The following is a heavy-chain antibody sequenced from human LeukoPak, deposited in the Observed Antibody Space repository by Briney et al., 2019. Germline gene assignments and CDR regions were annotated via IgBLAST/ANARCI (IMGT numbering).Heavy chain of an antibody. Sequence: PSETLSLTCTVSGGSISSYYWSWIRQPPGKGLEWIGYIYYSGSTNYNPSLKSRVTISVDTSKNQFSLKLSSVTAADTAVYYCASTLFGIGYDSSGYYYHWGQGTLVTVSS. CDR3: ASTLFGIGYDSSGYYYH. D-gene: IGHD3-22*01. V-gene: IGHV4-59*01. CDR1: GGSISSYY. CDR2: IYYSGST. J-gene: IGHJ5*02.